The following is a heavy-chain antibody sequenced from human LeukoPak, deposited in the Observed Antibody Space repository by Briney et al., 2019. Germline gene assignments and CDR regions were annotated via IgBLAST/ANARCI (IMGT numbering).Heavy chain of an antibody. CDR2: INPYSGDT. CDR3: ARDQGSLTRSWYTGY. J-gene: IGHJ4*02. V-gene: IGHV1-2*06. Sequence: EASVKVSCKASGYTFTGYYMHWVRQAPGQGLGWMGRINPYSGDTNFAQKFQGRVTMTRDTSITTAYMDLSSLTPNDTAVYFCARDQGSLTRSWYTGYWGQGTQVTVSS. D-gene: IGHD6-13*01. CDR1: GYTFTGYY.